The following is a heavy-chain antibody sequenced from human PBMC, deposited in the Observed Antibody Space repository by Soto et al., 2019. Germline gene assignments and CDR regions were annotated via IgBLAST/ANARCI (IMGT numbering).Heavy chain of an antibody. CDR3: AIVTSLVRGVIHNLFVA. D-gene: IGHD3-10*01. V-gene: IGHV1-69*01. CDR1: GGTFSSYA. J-gene: IGHJ5*01. Sequence: QVPLVQSGAEVKKPGSSVTVSCKASGGTFSSYAIHWVRQAPGQGLAWMGGIIPMYGPAKYAQRFQGRVTITADDSTTTVYMELTSLTSQHTAVFYCAIVTSLVRGVIHNLFVACGQGPLVTVSS. CDR2: IIPMYGPA.